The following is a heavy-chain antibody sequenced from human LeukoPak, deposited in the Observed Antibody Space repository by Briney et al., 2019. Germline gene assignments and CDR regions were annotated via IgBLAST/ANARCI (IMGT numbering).Heavy chain of an antibody. CDR3: ASDKPFLDTAHSSSWYSSGWFDP. J-gene: IGHJ5*02. D-gene: IGHD6-13*01. V-gene: IGHV1-2*02. CDR1: GYTFTGYY. Sequence: GASVKVSCKAAGYTFTGYYMHWVRQAPGQGLEWMGWINPNSGGTNYAQKFQGRVTMTRDTSISTAYMELSRLRSDDTAVYYCASDKPFLDTAHSSSWYSSGWFDPWGQGTLVTVSS. CDR2: INPNSGGT.